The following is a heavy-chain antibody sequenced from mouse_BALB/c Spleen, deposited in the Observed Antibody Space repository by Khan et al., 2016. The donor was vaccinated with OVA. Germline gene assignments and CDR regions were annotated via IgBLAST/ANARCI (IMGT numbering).Heavy chain of an antibody. CDR3: ARAYGYWYFDV. J-gene: IGHJ1*01. CDR2: IYPGDGDT. CDR1: GYAFSSYW. D-gene: IGHD1-1*01. V-gene: IGHV1-80*01. Sequence: QVQLQQSGAGLVRPGSSVKISCKASGYAFSSYWMNWMKQRPGQGLEWIGQIYPGDGDTNDNGKFEGKATLTADKSSSTAYLQLSSLTSEDSSVYFCARAYGYWYFDVWGAGTTVTVSS.